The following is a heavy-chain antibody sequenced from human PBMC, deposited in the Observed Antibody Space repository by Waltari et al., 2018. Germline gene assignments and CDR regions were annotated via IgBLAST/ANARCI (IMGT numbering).Heavy chain of an antibody. CDR1: GDSVTSPNW. J-gene: IGHJ5*02. CDR3: ARDRGRGLYLDA. D-gene: IGHD2-15*01. Sequence: QLQLQESGPGLVKPSGTLSLSCAVSGDSVTSPNWWSWVGQSPQRGLEWIGQVLSTGKTNYSPSFASRVTMSLDASNNQFSLKVTSATAADTAVYYCARDRGRGLYLDAWGPGTLVTVSP. V-gene: IGHV4-4*02. CDR2: VLSTGKT.